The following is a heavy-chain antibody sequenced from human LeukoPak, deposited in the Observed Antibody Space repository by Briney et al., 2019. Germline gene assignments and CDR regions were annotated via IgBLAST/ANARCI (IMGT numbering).Heavy chain of an antibody. D-gene: IGHD3-3*01. CDR3: ARSITIFGAVYYYYMDV. J-gene: IGHJ6*03. CDR1: GYTLTELS. Sequence: ASVKVSCKVSGYTLTELSMHWVRQAPGKGLEWMGGFDPEDGETIYAQKFQGRVTMTRDTSISTAYMELSRLRSDDTAVYYCARSITIFGAVYYYYMDVWGQGTLVTVSS. V-gene: IGHV1-24*01. CDR2: FDPEDGET.